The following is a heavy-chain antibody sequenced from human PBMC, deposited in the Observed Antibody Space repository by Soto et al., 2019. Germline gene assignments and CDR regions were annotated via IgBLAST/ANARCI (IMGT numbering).Heavy chain of an antibody. CDR3: ALIVVVPAATGILGWFDP. Sequence: QLQLQESGPGLVKPSETLSLTCTVSGGSISSSSYYWGWIRQPPGKGLEWIGSIYYSGSTYYNPSLKSRVTISVDTSKNQFSLKLSSVTAADTAVYYCALIVVVPAATGILGWFDPWGQGTLVTVSS. D-gene: IGHD2-2*01. CDR1: GGSISSSSYY. V-gene: IGHV4-39*01. CDR2: IYYSGST. J-gene: IGHJ5*02.